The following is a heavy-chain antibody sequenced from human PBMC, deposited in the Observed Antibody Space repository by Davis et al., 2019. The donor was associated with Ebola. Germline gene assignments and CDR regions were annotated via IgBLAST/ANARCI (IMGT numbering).Heavy chain of an antibody. V-gene: IGHV4-30-4*01. J-gene: IGHJ6*03. CDR3: ARGAMVRAFQWYYYYMDV. Sequence: PSETLSLTCTVSGGSISSGDYYWSWIRQPPGKGLEWIGYIYYSGSTYYNPSLKSRVTISVDTSKNQFSLKLSSVTAADTAVYYCARGAMVRAFQWYYYYMDVWGKGTTVTVSS. CDR1: GGSISSGDYY. D-gene: IGHD3-10*01. CDR2: IYYSGST.